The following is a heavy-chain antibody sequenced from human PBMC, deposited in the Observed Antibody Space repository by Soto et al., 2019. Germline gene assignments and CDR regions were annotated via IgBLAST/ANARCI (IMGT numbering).Heavy chain of an antibody. CDR3: AKDIDGAYGVTTSLAAWNAFAI. D-gene: IGHD2-15*01. CDR1: GFTFDDYA. CDR2: ISWNSGSI. V-gene: IGHV3-9*01. Sequence: EVQLVESGGGLVQPGRSLRLSCAASGFTFDDYAMHWVRQAPGKGLEWVSGISWNSGSIGYADSVKGRFTISRDNANNSLYLQMNSLRAEDTALYYCAKDIDGAYGVTTSLAAWNAFAIWGQGTMVTVSS. J-gene: IGHJ3*02.